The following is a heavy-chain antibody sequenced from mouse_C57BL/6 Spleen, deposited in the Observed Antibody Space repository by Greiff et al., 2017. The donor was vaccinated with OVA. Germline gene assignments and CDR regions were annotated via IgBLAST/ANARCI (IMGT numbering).Heavy chain of an antibody. Sequence: QVQLQQPGAELVRPGSSVKLSCKASGYTFTSYWMHWVKQRPIQGLEWIGNIDPSDSETHYNQKFKDKATLTVDKSSSTAYMQLSSLTSEDAAVYYCARSPISNAMDYWGQGTSVTVSS. V-gene: IGHV1-52*01. D-gene: IGHD6-5*01. J-gene: IGHJ4*01. CDR3: ARSPISNAMDY. CDR1: GYTFTSYW. CDR2: IDPSDSET.